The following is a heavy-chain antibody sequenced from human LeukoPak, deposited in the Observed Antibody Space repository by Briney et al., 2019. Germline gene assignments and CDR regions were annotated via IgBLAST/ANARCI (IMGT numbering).Heavy chain of an antibody. D-gene: IGHD5-18*01. V-gene: IGHV1-18*01. J-gene: IGHJ4*02. CDR2: ISAYNGNT. Sequence: ASVKVSCKASGYTFTSYGISWVRQAPGQGLEWMGWISAYNGNTNYAQKLQGRVTITTDESTSIAYMELSSLRSEDTAVYYCASGYSYGYSGDYWGQGTLVTVSS. CDR3: ASGYSYGYSGDY. CDR1: GYTFTSYG.